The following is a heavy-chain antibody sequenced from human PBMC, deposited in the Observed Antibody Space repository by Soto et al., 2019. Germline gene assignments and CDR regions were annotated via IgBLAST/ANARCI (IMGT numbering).Heavy chain of an antibody. CDR3: AKPGRSEDIVVVTAPIRYYYYGLDV. V-gene: IGHV3-23*01. J-gene: IGHJ6*02. Sequence: CGSLRLSCAASGFTVSSYAMSWVRQAPGKGLEWVSAISGCGGSTYYADSVNGRFTISIDNSKNTLYLQMNSLRAEETAAYYCAKPGRSEDIVVVTAPIRYYYYGLDVWAQPTTVTVSS. D-gene: IGHD2-2*02. CDR1: GFTVSSYA. CDR2: ISGCGGST.